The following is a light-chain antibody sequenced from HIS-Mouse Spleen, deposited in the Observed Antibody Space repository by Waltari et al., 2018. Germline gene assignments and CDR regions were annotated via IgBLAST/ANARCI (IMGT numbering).Light chain of an antibody. CDR3: QQRSNWPPIT. Sequence: EIVLTQSPATLPLSPGERATLSCRASQSVSSYLAWYQQKPGQAPRLLIYDACNRDSGSPARFSGSGSGTDFTLTISSLEPEDFAVYYCQQRSNWPPITFGQGTRLEIK. J-gene: IGKJ5*01. CDR1: QSVSSY. CDR2: DAC. V-gene: IGKV3-11*01.